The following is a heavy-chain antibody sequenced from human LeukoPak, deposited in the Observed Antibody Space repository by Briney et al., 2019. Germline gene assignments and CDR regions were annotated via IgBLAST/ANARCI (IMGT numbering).Heavy chain of an antibody. V-gene: IGHV4-39*02. CDR3: ARGRPYSGGYHLDY. CDR2: IYYSGST. Sequence: SETLSLTCTVFGGSISSSSYYWGWIRQPPGKGLEWIGSIYYSGSTYYNPSLKSRVTMSVDTSKNQFFLKLNSVTAADTAVYYCARGRPYSGGYHLDYWGQGTLVTVSA. J-gene: IGHJ4*02. CDR1: GGSISSSSYY. D-gene: IGHD1-26*01.